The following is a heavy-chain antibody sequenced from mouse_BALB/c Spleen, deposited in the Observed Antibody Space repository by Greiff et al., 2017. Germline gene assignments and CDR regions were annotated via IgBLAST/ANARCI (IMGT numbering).Heavy chain of an antibody. CDR3: VYGNY. CDR1: GFNIKDTY. Sequence: EVKLQESGAELVKPGASVKLSCTASGFNIKDTYMHWVKQRPEQGLEWIGRIDPANGNTKYDPKFQGKATITADTSSNTAYLQLSSLTSEDTAVYYCVYGNYWGQGTTLTVSS. V-gene: IGHV14-3*02. CDR2: IDPANGNT. J-gene: IGHJ2*01. D-gene: IGHD2-1*01.